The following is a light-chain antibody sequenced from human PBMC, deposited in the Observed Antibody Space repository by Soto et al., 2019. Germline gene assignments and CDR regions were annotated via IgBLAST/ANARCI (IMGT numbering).Light chain of an antibody. J-gene: IGLJ2*01. V-gene: IGLV1-40*01. CDR3: QSYDYSLSGWV. Sequence: QSVLTQPPSVSGAPGQRVTISCTGSSSSIGARHDVHWYQQLPGTAPKLVIYGNSNRPSGVPDRFSGSKSGTSASLAITGLQAKDEADYYCQSYDYSLSGWVFGGGTKVTVL. CDR1: SSSIGARHD. CDR2: GNS.